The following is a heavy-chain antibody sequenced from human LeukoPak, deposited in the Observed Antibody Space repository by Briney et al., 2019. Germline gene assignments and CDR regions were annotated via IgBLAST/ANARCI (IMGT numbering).Heavy chain of an antibody. CDR2: IYYSGST. CDR1: GGSISSYY. D-gene: IGHD2-2*01. J-gene: IGHJ4*02. Sequence: SETLSLTCTVSGGSISSYYWSWIRQPPGKGLEWIGYIYYSGSTNYNPSLESRVTISVDTSKNQFSLKLSSVTAADTAVYYCARSRVPSRHGPLFDYWGQGTLVTVSS. V-gene: IGHV4-59*01. CDR3: ARSRVPSRHGPLFDY.